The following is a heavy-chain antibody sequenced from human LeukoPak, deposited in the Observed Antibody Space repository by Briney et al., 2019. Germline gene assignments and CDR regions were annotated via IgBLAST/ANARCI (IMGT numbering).Heavy chain of an antibody. J-gene: IGHJ6*02. D-gene: IGHD2-15*01. V-gene: IGHV1-18*01. CDR2: ISTYNGNT. Sequence: ASVKVSCKASGGTFTSYAISWVRQAPGQGLEWMGWISTYNGNTNYAQKLQGRVTMTTDTSTSTAYMELRSLRSDDTAVYYCARYRPGAATYYYYYGMDVWGQGTTVTVSS. CDR3: ARYRPGAATYYYYYGMDV. CDR1: GGTFTSYA.